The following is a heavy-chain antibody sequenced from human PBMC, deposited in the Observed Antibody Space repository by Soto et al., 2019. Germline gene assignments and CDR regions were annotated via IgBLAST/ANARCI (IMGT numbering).Heavy chain of an antibody. CDR2: IYPGDSDT. D-gene: IGHD3-10*01. V-gene: IGHV5-51*01. CDR1: GYSFTSYW. J-gene: IGHJ6*02. Sequence: GESLKISCKGSGYSFTSYWIGWVRQMPGKGLEWMGIIYPGDSDTRYSPSFQGQVTISADKSISTAYLQWSSLKASDTAMYYCARHTDYYGSGSPRAPDYYYYYCGMDVWGQGTTVTVSS. CDR3: ARHTDYYGSGSPRAPDYYYYYCGMDV.